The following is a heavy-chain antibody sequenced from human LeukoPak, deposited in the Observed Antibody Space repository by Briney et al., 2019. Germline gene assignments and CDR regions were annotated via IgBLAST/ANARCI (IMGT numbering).Heavy chain of an antibody. Sequence: GASVKVSFKSSVYTYTHYYLHWVRQPPGQGLEWMGWINPNSGGTNYAQKFQGRVTMARDTSISTAYMELIWLRSDDTAVYYCARDPIVGATDNWFDPWGQGTLVTVSS. CDR3: ARDPIVGATDNWFDP. V-gene: IGHV1-2*02. D-gene: IGHD1-26*01. J-gene: IGHJ5*02. CDR2: INPNSGGT. CDR1: VYTYTHYY.